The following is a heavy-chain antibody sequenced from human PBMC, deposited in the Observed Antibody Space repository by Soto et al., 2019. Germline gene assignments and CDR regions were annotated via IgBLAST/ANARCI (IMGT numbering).Heavy chain of an antibody. CDR2: IVVGSGNT. D-gene: IGHD1-26*01. J-gene: IGHJ6*02. Sequence: GASVKVSCKASGFTFTSSAVQWVRQARGQRLEWIGWIVVGSGNTNYAQKFQERVTITRDMSTSTAYMELSSLRSEDTAVYYCAAGGGSYYHYYYYGMDVWGQGTTVTVSS. V-gene: IGHV1-58*01. CDR1: GFTFTSSA. CDR3: AAGGGSYYHYYYYGMDV.